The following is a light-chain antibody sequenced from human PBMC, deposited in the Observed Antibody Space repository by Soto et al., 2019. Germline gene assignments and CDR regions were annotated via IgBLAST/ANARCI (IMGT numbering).Light chain of an antibody. V-gene: IGLV2-14*01. J-gene: IGLJ2*01. CDR3: SSYTSSSTPVV. Sequence: QSALTQPDSVSGSPGQSITISCTGTSSDVGGYNYVSWYQQHPGKAPKLMVFDVSNRPSGASNRFSGSKSGNTASLTISGLQAEDEADYFCSSYTSSSTPVVFGGGTQLTVL. CDR2: DVS. CDR1: SSDVGGYNY.